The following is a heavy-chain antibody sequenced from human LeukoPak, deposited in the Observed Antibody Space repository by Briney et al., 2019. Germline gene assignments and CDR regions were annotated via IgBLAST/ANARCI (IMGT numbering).Heavy chain of an antibody. CDR3: AREDYYYYGMDV. J-gene: IGHJ6*02. CDR1: GFTFSSYS. CDR2: ISSSSSTI. Sequence: GGSLRLSCAASGFTFSSYSMNWVRQAPGKGLEWVSYISSSSSTIYYADSVKGRFTISRDNAKNSLYLQMNSLRDEDTAVYYCAREDYYYYGMDVWGQGTTVTVYS. V-gene: IGHV3-48*02.